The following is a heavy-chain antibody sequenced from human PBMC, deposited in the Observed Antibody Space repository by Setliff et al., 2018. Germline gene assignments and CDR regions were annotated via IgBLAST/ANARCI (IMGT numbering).Heavy chain of an antibody. V-gene: IGHV3-48*03. J-gene: IGHJ4*02. CDR2: ISSSGSTI. D-gene: IGHD6-19*01. Sequence: GGSLRLSCAASGFTFSTYEMNWVRQAPGRGLEWVSYISSSGSTIYYVDSVKGRFTISRDNAKNSLYLQMNSLRAEDTAVYYCARYSSGWFFDYWGQGTPVTVSS. CDR3: ARYSSGWFFDY. CDR1: GFTFSTYE.